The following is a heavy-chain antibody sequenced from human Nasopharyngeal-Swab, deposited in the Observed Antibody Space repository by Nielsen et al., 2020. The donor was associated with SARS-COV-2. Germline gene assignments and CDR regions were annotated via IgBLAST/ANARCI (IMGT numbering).Heavy chain of an antibody. Sequence: ASVKVSCKASGYTFTGYYMHWVRQAPGQGLEWMGRINPNSGGTNYAQKFQGRVTMTRDTSISTAYMELSRLRSDDTAVYYCARAVYSSSWCYFDHWGQGTLVTVSS. D-gene: IGHD6-13*01. CDR3: ARAVYSSSWCYFDH. CDR2: INPNSGGT. V-gene: IGHV1-2*06. CDR1: GYTFTGYY. J-gene: IGHJ4*02.